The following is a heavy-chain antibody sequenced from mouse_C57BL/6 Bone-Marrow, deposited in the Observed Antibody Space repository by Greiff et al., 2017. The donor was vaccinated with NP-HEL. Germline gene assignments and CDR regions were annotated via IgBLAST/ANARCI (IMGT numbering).Heavy chain of an antibody. CDR1: GFNIKDDY. CDR3: TRGLLRHFDV. V-gene: IGHV14-4*01. D-gene: IGHD2-3*01. J-gene: IGHJ1*03. CDR2: IDPENGDT. Sequence: EVQLQQSGAELVRPGASVKLSCTASGFNIKDDYMHWVKQRPEQGLEWIGWIDPENGDTEYASKFQGKATITADTSSNTAYLQLSSLTSEDTAVYCCTRGLLRHFDVWGTGTTVTVSS.